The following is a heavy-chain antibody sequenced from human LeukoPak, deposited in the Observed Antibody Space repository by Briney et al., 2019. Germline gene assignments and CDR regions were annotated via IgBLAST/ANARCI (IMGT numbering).Heavy chain of an antibody. J-gene: IGHJ3*02. CDR1: GGSLSSYY. Sequence: XETLSLTCTVSGGSLSSYYWSWIRQPPGKGLEWIGYIYYSGSTNYNPSLKSRVTISVDTSKNQFSLKLSSVTAADTAVYYCARDALGYYDSNDAFDIWGQGTMVTVSS. CDR2: IYYSGST. CDR3: ARDALGYYDSNDAFDI. V-gene: IGHV4-59*01. D-gene: IGHD3-22*01.